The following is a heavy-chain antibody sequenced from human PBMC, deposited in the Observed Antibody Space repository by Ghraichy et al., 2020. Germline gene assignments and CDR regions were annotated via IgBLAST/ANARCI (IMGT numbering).Heavy chain of an antibody. CDR1: GFTFGDYA. D-gene: IGHD3-22*01. CDR3: TRSRYYDSSGYYQSGY. V-gene: IGHV3-49*03. CDR2: IRSKAYGGTT. Sequence: GGSLRLSCTASGFTFGDYAMSWFRQAPGKGLEGVGFIRSKAYGGTTEYAASVKGRFTISRDDSKSIAYLQMNSLKTEDTAVYYCTRSRYYDSSGYYQSGYWGQGTLVTVSS. J-gene: IGHJ4*02.